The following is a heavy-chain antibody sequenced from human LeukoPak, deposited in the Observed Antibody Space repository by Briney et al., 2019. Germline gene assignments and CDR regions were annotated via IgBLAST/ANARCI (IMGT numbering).Heavy chain of an antibody. V-gene: IGHV3-21*01. CDR2: ISSSSSYI. Sequence: AGGSLRLSCAASGFTFSSYSMNWVRQAPGKGLEWVSSISSSSSYIYYADSVKGRLTISGDNAKNSLYLQMNSLRAEDTAVYYCARDSYIPAADVRYFDYWGQGTLVTVSS. CDR3: ARDSYIPAADVRYFDY. CDR1: GFTFSSYS. D-gene: IGHD2-2*01. J-gene: IGHJ4*02.